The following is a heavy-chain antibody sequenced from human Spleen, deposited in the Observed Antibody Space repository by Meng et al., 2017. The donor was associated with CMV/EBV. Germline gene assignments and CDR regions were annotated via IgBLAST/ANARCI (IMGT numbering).Heavy chain of an antibody. D-gene: IGHD3-10*01. Sequence: GESLKISCAASGFTFSSYDMHWVRQATGKGLEWVSAIGTAGDTYYPGSVKGRFTISRENAKNSLYLQMNSLRAGDTAVYYCARDLRLSYYYGSGSTGYYYYYYGMDVWGQGTTVTVSS. V-gene: IGHV3-13*01. CDR1: GFTFSSYD. CDR3: ARDLRLSYYYGSGSTGYYYYYYGMDV. J-gene: IGHJ6*02. CDR2: IGTAGDT.